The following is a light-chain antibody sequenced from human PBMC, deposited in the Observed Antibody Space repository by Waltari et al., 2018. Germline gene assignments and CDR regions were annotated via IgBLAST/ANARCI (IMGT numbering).Light chain of an antibody. CDR2: KDR. CDR1: VLAKKY. J-gene: IGLJ3*02. V-gene: IGLV3-27*01. Sequence: SYELTQPSSVSVSPGQTARITCSGDVLAKKYARWFQQKQGQAPVGVIDKDRERPSGIPERFSGSSSGTTVTLTISGAQVEDEGDYYCYSATDNYRVFGGGTKLTVL. CDR3: YSATDNYRV.